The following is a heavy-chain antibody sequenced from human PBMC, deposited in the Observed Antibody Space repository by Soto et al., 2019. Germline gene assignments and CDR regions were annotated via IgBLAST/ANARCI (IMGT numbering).Heavy chain of an antibody. Sequence: ASAKISCKASGYTITSYGIGWVRQATGQGLEWMGWISAYNGNTNYAQKLQGRVTMTTDTSTSTAYRELRSLRSDDTAVYYCARGLAGCSSTSCQSMDVWGQGTTVTVSS. J-gene: IGHJ6*02. V-gene: IGHV1-18*01. CDR2: ISAYNGNT. CDR3: ARGLAGCSSTSCQSMDV. CDR1: GYTITSYG. D-gene: IGHD2-2*01.